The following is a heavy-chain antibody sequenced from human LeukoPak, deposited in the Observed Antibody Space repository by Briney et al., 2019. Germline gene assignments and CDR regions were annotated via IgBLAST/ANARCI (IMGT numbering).Heavy chain of an antibody. D-gene: IGHD2-15*01. CDR1: GGSISSSSYY. CDR2: TYYSGST. Sequence: SETLSITCTVSGGSISSSSYYWGWIRQPPGKGLEWIGSTYYSGSTYYNPSLKSRVTISVDTSKNQFSLKLSSVTAADTAVYYCARDCSGGSCYLDAFDIWGQGTMVTVSS. J-gene: IGHJ3*02. CDR3: ARDCSGGSCYLDAFDI. V-gene: IGHV4-39*07.